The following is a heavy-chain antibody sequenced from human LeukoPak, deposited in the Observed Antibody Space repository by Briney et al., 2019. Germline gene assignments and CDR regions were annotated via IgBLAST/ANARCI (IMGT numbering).Heavy chain of an antibody. Sequence: GSLRLSCATSGFSVSDNFMSWVRQAPGKGLEWVSVISSGGATYYADSVKGRFTISRDNSKNTLYLQMNSLRAEDTAVYYCARVGYGSSWGERYYFDYWGQGAQVTVSS. CDR3: ARVGYGSSWGERYYFDY. CDR2: ISSGGAT. V-gene: IGHV3-66*01. CDR1: GFSVSDNF. J-gene: IGHJ4*02. D-gene: IGHD6-13*01.